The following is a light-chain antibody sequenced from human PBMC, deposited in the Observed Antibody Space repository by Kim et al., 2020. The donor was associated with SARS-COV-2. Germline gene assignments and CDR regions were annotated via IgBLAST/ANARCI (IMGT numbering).Light chain of an antibody. Sequence: QSVLTQPPSASGTPGQRVTISCSGSSSNIGTNTVNWYQQLPGTAPKLLIYATNERPSGVPDRFSGSKSGTSASLAISGLQSEDEAYYYCTAWGGSLNGRVFGGGTKLTVL. CDR1: SSNIGTNT. CDR2: ATN. CDR3: TAWGGSLNGRV. J-gene: IGLJ3*02. V-gene: IGLV1-44*01.